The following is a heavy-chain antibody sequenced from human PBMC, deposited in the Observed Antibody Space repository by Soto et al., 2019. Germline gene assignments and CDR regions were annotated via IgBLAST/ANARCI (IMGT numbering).Heavy chain of an antibody. D-gene: IGHD2-15*01. J-gene: IGHJ6*02. Sequence: GGSLRLSCEASGFTFRSHDMSWVRQGPGKELEWVATISGGGSNTHYTDSVKGRFIISKDNAKNTMYLQMDSRRAEDTAVYYCARDKVVGRTLTTHYYYGLDVWGQGTSVTVSS. CDR3: ARDKVVGRTLTTHYYYGLDV. CDR2: ISGGGSNT. V-gene: IGHV3-23*01. CDR1: GFTFRSHD.